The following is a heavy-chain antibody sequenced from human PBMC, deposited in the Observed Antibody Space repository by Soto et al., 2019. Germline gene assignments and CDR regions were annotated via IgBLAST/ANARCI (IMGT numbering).Heavy chain of an antibody. CDR1: GYTFTSYG. Sequence: QVQLVQSGAEVKKPGASVKVSCKASGYTFTSYGISWVRQAPGQGLEWMGWISAYNGNTNYAQKLQGRVTMTTDTSTSTAYMELRSLRSNDTAVYYCARDSPGYSYGHPLGYWGQGTLVTVSS. V-gene: IGHV1-18*04. CDR3: ARDSPGYSYGHPLGY. D-gene: IGHD5-18*01. CDR2: ISAYNGNT. J-gene: IGHJ4*02.